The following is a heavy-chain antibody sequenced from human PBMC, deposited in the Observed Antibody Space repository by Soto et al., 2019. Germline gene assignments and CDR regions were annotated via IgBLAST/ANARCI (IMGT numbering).Heavy chain of an antibody. CDR2: ISSSSSYI. V-gene: IGHV3-21*01. D-gene: IGHD5-18*01. CDR1: GFTFSSYS. Sequence: EVQLVESGGGLVKPGGSLRLSCAASGFTFSSYSMNWVRQAPGKGLEWVSSISSSSSYIYYADSVKGRFTISTDNAKNSPYLQMKRLRAEDTAVYYCERASYGSLWCQGTLVTVSS. J-gene: IGHJ4*02. CDR3: ERASYGSL.